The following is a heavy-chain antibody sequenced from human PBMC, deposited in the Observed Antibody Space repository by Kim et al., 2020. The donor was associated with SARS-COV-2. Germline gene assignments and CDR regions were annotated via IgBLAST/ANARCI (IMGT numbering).Heavy chain of an antibody. CDR1: GFTFINAV. CDR2: LDTDTYHGKP. D-gene: IGHD6-13*01. Sequence: GGSLRLSCATSGFTFINAVLTLFLQWPGNWRGGDGQLDTDTYHGKPNSAEPVKGRFFIPRDDSKKTLYLQMLSLKPEDSAVYYCTTDSFDYSSSWYLDCWGQGPLVTVSS. CDR3: TTDSFDYSSSWYLDC. V-gene: IGHV3-15*04. J-gene: IGHJ4*02.